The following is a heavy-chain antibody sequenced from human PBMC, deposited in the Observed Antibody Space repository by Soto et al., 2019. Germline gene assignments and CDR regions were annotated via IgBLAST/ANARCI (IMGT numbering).Heavy chain of an antibody. CDR1: GGSISRYY. Sequence: SETLSLTCTVSGGSISRYYWSWIRQPPGKGLEWIGYIYYSGSTNYNPSLKSRVTISVDTSKNQFSLKLSSVTAADTAVYYCASRIVGATTDWFDPWGQGTLVTVSS. J-gene: IGHJ5*02. CDR3: ASRIVGATTDWFDP. D-gene: IGHD1-26*01. CDR2: IYYSGST. V-gene: IGHV4-59*01.